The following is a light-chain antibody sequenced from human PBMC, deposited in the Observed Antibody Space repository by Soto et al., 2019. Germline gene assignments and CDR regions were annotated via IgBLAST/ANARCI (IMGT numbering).Light chain of an antibody. V-gene: IGKV1-5*03. CDR3: QHYNSYSEA. J-gene: IGKJ1*01. CDR1: ASISSW. CDR2: KSS. Sequence: IQMTQSPSPLSASVGDRVTITCRASASISSWLAWYQQQPGKAPKLLIYKSSILENGVPSRFSGGGSGTECTLTISSLQPDDVATYYCQHYNSYSEALGQGTKVDIK.